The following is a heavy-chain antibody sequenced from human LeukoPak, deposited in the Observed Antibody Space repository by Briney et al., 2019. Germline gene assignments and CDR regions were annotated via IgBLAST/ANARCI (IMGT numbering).Heavy chain of an antibody. CDR2: IYYSGST. CDR3: ASEGRITMVRGVIMGVQH. D-gene: IGHD3-10*01. V-gene: IGHV4-30-4*01. Sequence: PSETLSLTCTVCGGSISSGGYYWNWIRQPPGKGLEWIGYIYYSGSTYYNPSLKSRVTISVDTSKNQFSLKLSSVTAADTAVYYCASEGRITMVRGVIMGVQHWGQGTLFTVSS. CDR1: GGSISSGGYY. J-gene: IGHJ1*01.